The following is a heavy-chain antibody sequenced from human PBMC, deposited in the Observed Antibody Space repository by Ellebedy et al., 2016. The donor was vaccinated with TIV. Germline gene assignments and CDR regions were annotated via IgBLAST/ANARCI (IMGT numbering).Heavy chain of an antibody. CDR3: ARDGGVGWYSLD. Sequence: AASVKVSCKASGYTFNRHAIHWVRQVPGQRPEGMGWINTDTGHAEYSKNFQGRVTIGRDTSASTAYMEVSSLTAEDTAVYYCARDGGVGWYSLDWGQGTLITVSS. D-gene: IGHD6-19*01. J-gene: IGHJ4*02. CDR1: GYTFNRHA. CDR2: INTDTGHA. V-gene: IGHV1-3*04.